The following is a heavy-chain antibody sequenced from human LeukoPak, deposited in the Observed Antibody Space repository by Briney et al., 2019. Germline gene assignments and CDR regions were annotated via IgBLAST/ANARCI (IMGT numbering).Heavy chain of an antibody. CDR1: GGTFSSYA. D-gene: IGHD3-10*01. V-gene: IGHV1-69*13. CDR3: ARVVTRLREGKYHYDMDV. Sequence: SVKVSCKASGGTFSSYAISWVRQAPGQGLEWMGGIIPIFGTANYAQKFQGRVTITADESTSTAYMELSSLRSEDTAVYYCARVVTRLREGKYHYDMDVWGQGTTVTVSS. CDR2: IIPIFGTA. J-gene: IGHJ6*02.